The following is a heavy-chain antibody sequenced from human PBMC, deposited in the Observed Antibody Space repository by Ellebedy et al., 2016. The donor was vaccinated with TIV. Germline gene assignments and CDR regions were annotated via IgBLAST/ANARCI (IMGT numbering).Heavy chain of an antibody. Sequence: ASVKVSXXASGYTFTGYYMHWVRQAPGQGLEWMGIINPSGGSTSYAQKFQGRVTMTRDTSTSTVYMELSSLRSEDTAVYYCATRRDGYNLFDYWGQGTLVTVSS. J-gene: IGHJ4*02. CDR3: ATRRDGYNLFDY. CDR2: INPSGGST. D-gene: IGHD5-24*01. V-gene: IGHV1-46*01. CDR1: GYTFTGYY.